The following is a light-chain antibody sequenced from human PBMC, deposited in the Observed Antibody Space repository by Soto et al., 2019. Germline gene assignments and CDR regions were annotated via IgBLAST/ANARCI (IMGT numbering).Light chain of an antibody. Sequence: EIAMTQSPGPLSLSPGEIATLSFSASQSVSNNYLAWYQQKPGQAPRLLIYGASNRATGIPDRFSGSGSGTDFTLTISRLEPEDFAVYYCQQYGSSGTFGQGTKVDIK. CDR3: QQYGSSGT. J-gene: IGKJ1*01. V-gene: IGKV3-20*01. CDR2: GAS. CDR1: QSVSNNY.